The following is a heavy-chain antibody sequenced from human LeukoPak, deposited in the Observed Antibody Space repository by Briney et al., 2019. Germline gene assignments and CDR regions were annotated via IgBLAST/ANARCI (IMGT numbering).Heavy chain of an antibody. CDR3: ARGYFDWLLYLFDY. D-gene: IGHD3-9*01. Sequence: GGSLRLSCAASGFAFSSYSMNWVRQAPGKGLEWVSHITASGTAMFYADSVKGRFTISRDNAKNSLYLQMNSLRAEDTAVYYCARGYFDWLLYLFDYWGQGTLVTVSS. V-gene: IGHV3-48*04. J-gene: IGHJ4*02. CDR2: ITASGTAM. CDR1: GFAFSSYS.